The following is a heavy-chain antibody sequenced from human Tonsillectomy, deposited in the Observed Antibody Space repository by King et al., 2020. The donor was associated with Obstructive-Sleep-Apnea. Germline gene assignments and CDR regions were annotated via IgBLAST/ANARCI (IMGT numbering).Heavy chain of an antibody. CDR2: ISSSSSYI. D-gene: IGHD3-3*01. V-gene: IGHV3-21*01. J-gene: IGHJ4*02. CDR1: GFTFSSYS. Sequence: VQLVESGGGLVKPGGSLRLSCAASGFTFSSYSMNWVRQAPGKGLEWVSSISSSSSYIYYADSVKGRFTISRDNAKNSLYLQMNSLRAEVTAVYYCARQITIFGVVITNYFDYWGQGTLVTVSS. CDR3: ARQITIFGVVITNYFDY.